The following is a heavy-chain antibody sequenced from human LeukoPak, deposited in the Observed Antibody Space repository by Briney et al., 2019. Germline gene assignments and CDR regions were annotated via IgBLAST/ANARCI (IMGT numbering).Heavy chain of an antibody. CDR3: ASRYGGAQSWYFDL. CDR2: IIPIFGTA. D-gene: IGHD1-26*01. Sequence: GGIIPIFGTANYAQKFQGRVTITADESTSTAYMELSSLRSEDTAVYYCASRYGGAQSWYFDLWGRGTLVTVSS. J-gene: IGHJ2*01. V-gene: IGHV1-69*01.